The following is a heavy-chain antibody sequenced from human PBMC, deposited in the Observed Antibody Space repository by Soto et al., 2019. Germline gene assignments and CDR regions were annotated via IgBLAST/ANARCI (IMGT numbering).Heavy chain of an antibody. V-gene: IGHV3-33*01. CDR1: GFTFSSYG. CDR3: AIDVIAAAGTGWFDP. J-gene: IGHJ5*02. D-gene: IGHD6-13*01. CDR2: IWYDGSNK. Sequence: QVQLVESGGGVVQPGRSLRLSCAASGFTFSSYGMHWVRQAPGKGLEWVAVIWYDGSNKYYADSVKGRFTISRDNSKNTLYLQMNSLRAEDTAVYYCAIDVIAAAGTGWFDPWGQGTLVTVSS.